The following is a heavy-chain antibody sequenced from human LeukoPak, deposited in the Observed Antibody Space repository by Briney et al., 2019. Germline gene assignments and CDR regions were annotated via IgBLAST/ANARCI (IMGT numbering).Heavy chain of an antibody. CDR3: ARADACSSTSCYFGGRLVGEYFQH. D-gene: IGHD2-2*01. CDR2: ISSSGSTI. V-gene: IGHV3-48*03. CDR1: GFTFSSYE. Sequence: GGSLRLSCAASGFTFSSYEMNWVRQAPGKGLEWVSYISSSGSTIYYADSVKGRFTISRDNAKNSLYLQMNSLRAEDTAVYYCARADACSSTSCYFGGRLVGEYFQHWGQGTLVTVSS. J-gene: IGHJ1*01.